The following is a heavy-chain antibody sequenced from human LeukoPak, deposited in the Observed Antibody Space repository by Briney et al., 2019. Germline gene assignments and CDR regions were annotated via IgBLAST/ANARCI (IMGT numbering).Heavy chain of an antibody. D-gene: IGHD3-16*02. CDR1: GYTFTNYA. CDR2: IHPSTGNP. V-gene: IGHV7-4-1*02. J-gene: IGHJ4*02. CDR3: ARAYQRLGELSLPDY. Sequence: ASVKVSCKASGYTFTNYAMHWVRQAPGQGLEWMGWIHPSTGNPTYAQGFTGRFVFSSDTSVSTTYLQISSLKAEDTAVSYCARAYQRLGELSLPDYWGQGTLVTVSS.